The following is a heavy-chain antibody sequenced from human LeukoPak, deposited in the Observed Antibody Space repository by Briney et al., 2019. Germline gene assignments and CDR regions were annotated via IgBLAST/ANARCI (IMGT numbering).Heavy chain of an antibody. V-gene: IGHV4-31*03. D-gene: IGHD2-2*01. CDR3: ARSVRVYCSSTSCSDYYYYGMDV. CDR1: GGSLSSGGYY. CDR2: IYYSGST. Sequence: SETLSLTCTVSGGSLSSGGYYWSWIRQHPGTGLEWIGYIYYSGSTYYNPSLKSRVTISVDTSKNQFSLKLSSVTAADTAVYYCARSVRVYCSSTSCSDYYYYGMDVWGQGTTVTVSS. J-gene: IGHJ6*02.